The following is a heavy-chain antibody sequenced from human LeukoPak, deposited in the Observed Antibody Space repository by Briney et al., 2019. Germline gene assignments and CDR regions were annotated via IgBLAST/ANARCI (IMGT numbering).Heavy chain of an antibody. CDR2: MNPNSGNT. CDR1: GYTFTSYD. CDR3: AISIAAAGTFDY. V-gene: IGHV1-8*01. D-gene: IGHD6-13*01. Sequence: ASVKVSCEASGYTFTSYDINWVRQATGQGLEWMGWMNPNSGNTGYAQKFQGRVTMTRNTSISTAYMELSSLRSEDTAVYYCAISIAAAGTFDYWGQGTLVTVSS. J-gene: IGHJ4*02.